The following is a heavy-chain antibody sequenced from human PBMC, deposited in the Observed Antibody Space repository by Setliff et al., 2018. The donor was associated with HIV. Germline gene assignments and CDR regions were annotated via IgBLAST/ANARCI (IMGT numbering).Heavy chain of an antibody. D-gene: IGHD2-2*01. Sequence: GGSLRLSCAASGFTFSSSVMSWVRQAPGKGLEWVSFISGSGGSTEYADSVKGRFTVSRDSVRNVMYLQMKSLRVEDTAVYYCARDQLRIPERWDFDFWGQGTLVTVSS. V-gene: IGHV3-23*01. CDR1: GFTFSSSV. J-gene: IGHJ4*02. CDR2: ISGSGGST. CDR3: ARDQLRIPERWDFDF.